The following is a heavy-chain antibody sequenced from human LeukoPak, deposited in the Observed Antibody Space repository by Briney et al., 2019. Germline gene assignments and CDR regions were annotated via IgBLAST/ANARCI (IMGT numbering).Heavy chain of an antibody. D-gene: IGHD1-26*01. CDR3: AGGPAYSGSYPNWFDP. CDR1: GFTFSSYE. Sequence: PGGSLRLSCAASGFTFSSYEMNWVRQAPGKGLEWVSYISSSGSTIYYADSVKGRFTISRDNAKNSLYLQMTSLRAEDTAVYYCAGGPAYSGSYPNWFDPWGQGTLVTVSS. J-gene: IGHJ5*02. CDR2: ISSSGSTI. V-gene: IGHV3-48*03.